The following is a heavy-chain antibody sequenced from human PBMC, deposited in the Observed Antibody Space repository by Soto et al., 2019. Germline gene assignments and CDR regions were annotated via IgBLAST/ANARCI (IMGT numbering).Heavy chain of an antibody. CDR3: ARDMGTAMFFDL. J-gene: IGHJ4*02. V-gene: IGHV3-30*03. D-gene: IGHD2-21*02. CDR1: GFTFSTYG. CDR2: ISYGGDSE. Sequence: QVQLVESGGGVVQAGRSLRLSCAASGFTFSTYGMHWVRQAPGKGLEWVAFISYGGDSESYSDSVKGRLTVSRDNSKNTLYLQMNSLRTEDTAVYYCARDMGTAMFFDLWGQGTVVTVSS.